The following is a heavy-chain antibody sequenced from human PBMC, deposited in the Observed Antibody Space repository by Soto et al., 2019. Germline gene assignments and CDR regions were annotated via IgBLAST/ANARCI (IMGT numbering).Heavy chain of an antibody. V-gene: IGHV3-48*01. CDR3: AKEHHYSSSWSEFDY. D-gene: IGHD6-13*01. Sequence: GGSLRLSCAASGFTFSSYSMNWARQAPGKGLEWVSYISGSSGTIYYADSVKGRFTISRDNAKNSLDLQMNSLRAEDTAVYYCAKEHHYSSSWSEFDYWGQGT. CDR1: GFTFSSYS. J-gene: IGHJ4*02. CDR2: ISGSSGTI.